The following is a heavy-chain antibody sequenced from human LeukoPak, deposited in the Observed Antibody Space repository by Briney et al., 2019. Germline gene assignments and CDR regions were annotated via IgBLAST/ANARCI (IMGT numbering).Heavy chain of an antibody. CDR1: RASITSGTFY. CDR3: AGPDNLTGYRSTLGAFDI. V-gene: IGHV4-39*01. J-gene: IGHJ3*02. D-gene: IGHD3-9*01. CDR2: VFYSGTA. Sequence: SETLSLTCTVSRASITSGTFYWAWIRQPPGKGLEWIGSVFYSGTAYYNPSLKSRVTISADTSKNQFSLNLRSVTAADTAVYYCAGPDNLTGYRSTLGAFDIWGQGTMVTVSS.